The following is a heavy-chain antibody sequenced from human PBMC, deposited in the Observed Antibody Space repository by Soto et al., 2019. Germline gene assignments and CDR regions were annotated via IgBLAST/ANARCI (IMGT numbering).Heavy chain of an antibody. J-gene: IGHJ4*02. V-gene: IGHV2-5*02. D-gene: IGHD2-21*02. CDR1: GFSLSTSGVG. CDR3: AHSGSVETALDY. CDR2: IYWDDDK. Sequence: SGPTLVKPTQTLTLTCTFSGFSLSTSGVGVGWIRQPPGKALEWLALIYWDDDKRYSPSLKSRLTIPKDTSKNQVVLTMTNMDPVDTAIYYCAHSGSVETALDYWGQGTLVTVSS.